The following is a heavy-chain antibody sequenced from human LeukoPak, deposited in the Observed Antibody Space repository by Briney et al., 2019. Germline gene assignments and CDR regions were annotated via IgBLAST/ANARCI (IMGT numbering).Heavy chain of an antibody. CDR2: ISSSGSTI. CDR3: VLGPIVVVPAAMSSGPRDY. D-gene: IGHD2-2*01. V-gene: IGHV3-48*03. CDR1: GFTFSSYE. Sequence: GGSLRLSCAASGFTFSSYEMNWVRQAPGKGLEWVSYISSSGSTIYYADSVKGRFTIPRDNAKNSLYLQMNSLRAEDTAVYYCVLGPIVVVPAAMSSGPRDYWGQGTLVTVSS. J-gene: IGHJ4*02.